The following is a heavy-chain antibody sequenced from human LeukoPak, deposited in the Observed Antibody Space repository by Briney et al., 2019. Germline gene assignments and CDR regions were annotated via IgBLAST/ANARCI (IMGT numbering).Heavy chain of an antibody. D-gene: IGHD2/OR15-2a*01. J-gene: IGHJ4*02. V-gene: IGHV4-39*01. CDR1: GGSISSSSYY. CDR3: ASNLLTNSKRLRPAGY. Sequence: PSETLSLTCTVSGGSISSSSYYWGWIRQPPGKGLEWIGSIYYSGSTYYNPSLKSRVTISVDTSKNQFSLKLSSVTAADTAVYYCASNLLTNSKRLRPAGYWGQGTLVTVSS. CDR2: IYYSGST.